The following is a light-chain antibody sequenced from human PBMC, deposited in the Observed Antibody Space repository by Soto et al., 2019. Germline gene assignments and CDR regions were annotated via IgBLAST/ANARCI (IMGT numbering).Light chain of an antibody. CDR1: GGSIATNY. CDR3: QSYHSGNQVL. Sequence: NFMLTQPHSVSESPGKTVTISCTGSGGSIATNYVHWYQQRPGSAPIVVIYEDNQRPSGVPDRFSGSIDSSSNSASLTISGLKTDDEADYYCQSYHSGNQVLFGGGTKVTVL. CDR2: EDN. V-gene: IGLV6-57*02. J-gene: IGLJ2*01.